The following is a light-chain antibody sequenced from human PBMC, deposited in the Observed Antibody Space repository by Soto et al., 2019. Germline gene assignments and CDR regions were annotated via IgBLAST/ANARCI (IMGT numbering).Light chain of an antibody. CDR2: WAS. CDR3: QQYYSTPWT. J-gene: IGKJ1*01. V-gene: IGKV4-1*01. Sequence: DIVMTQSPDSLAVSLGERATINCKSSQSVLYSSNNQNYLAWYQQKPGQPPKLLIYWASTREFGVPDRFSASGSGTDFTLTISSLQAEDVAVYYCQQYYSTPWTFGQGTKVDIK. CDR1: QSVLYSSNNQNY.